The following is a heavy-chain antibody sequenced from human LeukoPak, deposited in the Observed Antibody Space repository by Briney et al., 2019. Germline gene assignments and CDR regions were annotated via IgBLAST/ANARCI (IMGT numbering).Heavy chain of an antibody. Sequence: PSETLSLTCTVSGGSISSYYWSWIRQPPGKGLEWIGYIYYSGSTNYNPSLKSRVTILVDTSKNQFSLKLSSVTAADTAVYYCARYNSGYDIRTFLVADYGMDVWGQGTTVTVSS. CDR2: IYYSGST. J-gene: IGHJ6*02. V-gene: IGHV4-59*01. D-gene: IGHD5-12*01. CDR1: GGSISSYY. CDR3: ARYNSGYDIRTFLVADYGMDV.